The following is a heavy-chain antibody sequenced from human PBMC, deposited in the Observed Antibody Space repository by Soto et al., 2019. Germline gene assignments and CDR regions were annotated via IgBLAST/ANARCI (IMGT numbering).Heavy chain of an antibody. V-gene: IGHV3-23*01. J-gene: IGHJ4*02. CDR2: IDGSGGDI. D-gene: IGHD5-12*01. CDR1: GFTFSSNA. Sequence: EVQLLESGGDLVQPGGSLRLSCAASGFTFSSNAMGWVRQAPGTGLEWVSVIDGSGGDIALADSVKGRFTISRDNSKNTLFLHMSRLRVEDTGRYYGATGVVAAAYVETSPFDLWGQGTLVTVSS. CDR3: ATGVVAAAYVETSPFDL.